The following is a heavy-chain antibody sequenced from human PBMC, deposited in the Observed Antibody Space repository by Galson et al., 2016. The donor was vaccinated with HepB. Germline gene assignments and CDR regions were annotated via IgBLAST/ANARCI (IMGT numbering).Heavy chain of an antibody. D-gene: IGHD6-6*01. V-gene: IGHV1-46*01. CDR3: ARDLYSSSSGQEGMDI. CDR1: GYTFTNYY. Sequence: SVKVSCKASGYTFTNYYIHRVRQAPGQGLEWVGDINPSGTSTSYAQKFQGRVTVSRDTSTSTVYMELSSLRSEDTAVYYCARDLYSSSSGQEGMDIWGLGTTVTVAS. CDR2: INPSGTST. J-gene: IGHJ6*02.